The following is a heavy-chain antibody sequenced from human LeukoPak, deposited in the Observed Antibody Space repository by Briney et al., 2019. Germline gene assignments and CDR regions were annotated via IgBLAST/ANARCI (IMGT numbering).Heavy chain of an antibody. J-gene: IGHJ3*01. CDR1: GFTFGDFA. CDR2: ISWNSGTI. CDR3: AKDTYHYHSSDSGAFDL. V-gene: IGHV3-9*01. Sequence: GGSLRLSCVASGFTFGDFALHWVRQAPGKGLEWVSGISWNSGTIGYADSVKSRFTVSRDNAKNSLYLQMNSLRGEDTALYYCAKDTYHYHSSDSGAFDLWGQGTMVSVPA. D-gene: IGHD3-22*01.